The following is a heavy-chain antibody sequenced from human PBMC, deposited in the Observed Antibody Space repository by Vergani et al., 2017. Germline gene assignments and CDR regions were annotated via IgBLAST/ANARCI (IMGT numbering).Heavy chain of an antibody. J-gene: IGHJ6*04. D-gene: IGHD3-10*01. Sequence: EVQLVESGGGLVQPGGSLRLSCAASGFTVSSNYMSWVRQAPGKGLEWVSVIYSGGSTYYADSVKGRFTISRDNSKNTLYLQMHGLRAEDTAMYYCTSDKFRCVESGEGYFVYGIDVWGKXP. V-gene: IGHV3-66*02. CDR2: IYSGGST. CDR3: TSDKFRCVESGEGYFVYGIDV. CDR1: GFTVSSNY.